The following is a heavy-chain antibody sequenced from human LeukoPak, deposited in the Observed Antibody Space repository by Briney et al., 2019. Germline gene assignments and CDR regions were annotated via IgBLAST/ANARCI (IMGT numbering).Heavy chain of an antibody. CDR3: AREFGGGMDV. D-gene: IGHD3-10*01. J-gene: IGHJ6*02. V-gene: IGHV4-59*01. Sequence: SETLSLTCTVSGGSISSYYWSWIRQPPGKGLEWIGYIYYRGSTNYNPSLKSRVTISVDTSKNQFSLKLSSVTAADTAVYYCAREFGGGMDVWGQGTTVTVSS. CDR2: IYYRGST. CDR1: GGSISSYY.